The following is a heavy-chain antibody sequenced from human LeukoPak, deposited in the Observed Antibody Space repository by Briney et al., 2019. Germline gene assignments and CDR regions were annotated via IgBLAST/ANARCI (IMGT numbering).Heavy chain of an antibody. CDR1: GYTFTGYF. CDR2: INTDNGGT. V-gene: IGHV1-2*06. D-gene: IGHD3-22*01. Sequence: ASVKVSCKASGYTFTGYFIHWVRQAPGQGLEWVGRINTDNGGTNYAQRFQGRVTMTRDTSVTTAYMELGGLRSDDTAVYFCARDGTSYYYDSSGYSHYYFYYMDVWGKGTTITVSS. J-gene: IGHJ6*03. CDR3: ARDGTSYYYDSSGYSHYYFYYMDV.